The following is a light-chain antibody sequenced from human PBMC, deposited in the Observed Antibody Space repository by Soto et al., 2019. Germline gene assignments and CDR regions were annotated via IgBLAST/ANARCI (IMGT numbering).Light chain of an antibody. CDR2: WAS. CDR1: QSVLDSYNNNNY. V-gene: IGKV4-1*01. CDR3: QQYYTTQVT. Sequence: DFVMTQSPDSLAVSLGERATINCKSSQSVLDSYNNNNYLAWYQQKPGQPPNLLIYWASTRKSGVPDRFSGSGSGTDFTLTISSLQAEDVAVYYCQQYYTTQVTFGQGTRLEIK. J-gene: IGKJ5*01.